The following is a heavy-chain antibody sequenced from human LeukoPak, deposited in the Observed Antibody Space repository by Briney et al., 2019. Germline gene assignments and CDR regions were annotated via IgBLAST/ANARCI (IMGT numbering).Heavy chain of an antibody. CDR2: IRYDGSNK. D-gene: IGHD6-13*01. V-gene: IGHV3-30*02. J-gene: IGHJ4*02. CDR1: GFTFSSYG. CDR3: AKPGYAAAGNFMYYFDY. Sequence: PGGTLGLSCAASGFTFSSYGMHWVRQAPGKGLEWVAFIRYDGSNKYYADSVKGRFTISRDNSKNTLYLQMNSLRAEDTAVYYCAKPGYAAAGNFMYYFDYWGQGTLVTVSS.